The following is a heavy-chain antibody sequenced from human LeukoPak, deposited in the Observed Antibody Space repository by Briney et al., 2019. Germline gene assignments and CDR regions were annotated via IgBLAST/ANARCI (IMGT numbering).Heavy chain of an antibody. CDR1: GFTFSSYG. J-gene: IGHJ4*02. V-gene: IGHV3-30*18. Sequence: GGSLRLSCAASGFTFSSYGMYWVRQAPGKGLEWVAVMSYDGSNKYYADSVKGRFTISRDNSKNTLYLQMNSLRAEDTAVYYCAKDHSGSYRYFDYWGQGTPVTVSS. CDR2: MSYDGSNK. D-gene: IGHD1-26*01. CDR3: AKDHSGSYRYFDY.